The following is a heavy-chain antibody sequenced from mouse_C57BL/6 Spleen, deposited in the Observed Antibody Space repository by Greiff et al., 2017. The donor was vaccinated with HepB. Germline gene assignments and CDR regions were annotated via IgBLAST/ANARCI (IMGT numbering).Heavy chain of an antibody. CDR1: GYTFTSYW. Sequence: QVQLQQPGAELVKPRASVKLSCKASGYTFTSYWMQWVKQRPGQGLEWIGEIDPSDSYTNYNQKFKGKATLTVDTSSSTAYMQLSSLTSEDSAVYYCARNPARRGAMDYWGQGTSVTVSS. CDR3: ARNPARRGAMDY. V-gene: IGHV1-50*01. CDR2: IDPSDSYT. J-gene: IGHJ4*01.